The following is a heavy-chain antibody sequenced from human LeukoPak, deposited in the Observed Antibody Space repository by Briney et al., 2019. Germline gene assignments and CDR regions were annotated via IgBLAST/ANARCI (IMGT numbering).Heavy chain of an antibody. CDR1: GGPISGDY. V-gene: IGHV4-59*03. J-gene: IGHJ4*02. D-gene: IGHD5-18*01. CDR3: GHTYGGRFDY. Sequence: SSEPLSLTCNVSGGPISGDYWSWIRQPPGKGLEWIGYIYYRGSNNYKHSLENRVTLSVDTAKNPVSLRLTSVTAADSAVYYCGHTYGGRFDYWGPGILVTVSS. CDR2: IYYRGSN.